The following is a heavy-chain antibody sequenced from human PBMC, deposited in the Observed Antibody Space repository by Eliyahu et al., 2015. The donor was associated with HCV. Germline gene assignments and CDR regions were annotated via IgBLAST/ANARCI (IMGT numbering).Heavy chain of an antibody. V-gene: IGHV4-31*03. CDR3: ARGWGVDYGDYGGIDY. Sequence: QVQLQESGPGLVKPSQTLSLTCTVPGGXISSGGYYWSWIRQHPGKGLEWIGYIYYSGSTYYNPSLKSRVTISVDTSKNQFSLKLSSVTAADTAVYYCARGWGVDYGDYGGIDYWGQGTLVTVSS. CDR2: IYYSGST. CDR1: GGXISSGGYY. D-gene: IGHD4-17*01. J-gene: IGHJ4*02.